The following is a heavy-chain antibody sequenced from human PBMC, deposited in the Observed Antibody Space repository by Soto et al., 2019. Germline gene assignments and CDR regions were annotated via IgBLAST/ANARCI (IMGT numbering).Heavy chain of an antibody. D-gene: IGHD3-10*01. CDR3: ASFLEELRWFDP. Sequence: SETLSLTCTVSGGPISSGVYYWSWIRQPPGKGLEWIGYIYYSGSTYYNPSLKSRLTMSIDTSKNQFSLKLSSVTAADTAVYYCASFLEELRWFDPWGQGTLVTVSS. J-gene: IGHJ5*02. V-gene: IGHV4-30-4*01. CDR2: IYYSGST. CDR1: GGPISSGVYY.